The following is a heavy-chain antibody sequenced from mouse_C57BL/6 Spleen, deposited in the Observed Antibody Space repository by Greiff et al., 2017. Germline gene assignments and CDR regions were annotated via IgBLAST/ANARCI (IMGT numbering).Heavy chain of an antibody. CDR2: FYPGSGSI. CDR1: GYTFTEYT. V-gene: IGHV1-62-2*01. CDR3: ARPEELYGSSNWYCDV. D-gene: IGHD1-1*01. Sequence: QVQLQQSGAELVKPGASVKLSCKASGYTFTEYTIHWVKQRSGQGLEWIGWFYPGSGSITYNEHFKDKATLTADNSSSTVNLELSRLTSEDYEVYCCARPEELYGSSNWYCDVWGTGTTVTVSS. J-gene: IGHJ1*03.